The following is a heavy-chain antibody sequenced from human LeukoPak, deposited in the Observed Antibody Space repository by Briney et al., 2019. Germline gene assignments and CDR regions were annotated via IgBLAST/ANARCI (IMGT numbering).Heavy chain of an antibody. J-gene: IGHJ4*02. Sequence: PGRSLRLSCAASGFTFDDYAMHWVRQAPGKGLEWVSGIGWNSGSIGYADSVKGRFTISRDNAKNSLYLQMNSLRAEDTALYYCATIPNSSGWYYFNYWGQGTLVTVSS. CDR2: IGWNSGSI. CDR3: ATIPNSSGWYYFNY. CDR1: GFTFDDYA. D-gene: IGHD6-19*01. V-gene: IGHV3-9*01.